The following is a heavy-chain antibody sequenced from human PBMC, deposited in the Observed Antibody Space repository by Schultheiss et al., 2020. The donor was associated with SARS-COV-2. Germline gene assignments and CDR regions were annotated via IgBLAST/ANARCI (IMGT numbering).Heavy chain of an antibody. CDR1: GFTFSNSD. J-gene: IGHJ5*02. Sequence: GGSLRLSCAASGFTFSNSDMNWVRQAPGKGLEWVSGVSWNGSRTHYADSVKGRFIISRDNSRNFLYQQMNSLRAEDTAVYYCARTGTAADPNWFDPWGQGTLVTVSS. CDR2: VSWNGSRT. CDR3: ARTGTAADPNWFDP. V-gene: IGHV3-19*01. D-gene: IGHD6-13*01.